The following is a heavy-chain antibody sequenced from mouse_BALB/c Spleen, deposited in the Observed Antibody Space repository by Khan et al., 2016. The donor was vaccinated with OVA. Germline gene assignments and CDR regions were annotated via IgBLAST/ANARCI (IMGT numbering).Heavy chain of an antibody. D-gene: IGHD2-1*01. V-gene: IGHV2-2*02. J-gene: IGHJ4*01. CDR3: ARTYFSYGNYGDYYAMDY. CDR2: IWSGGST. CDR1: GFSLTTYG. Sequence: QVQLKESGPGLVQPSQSLSITCTVSGFSLTTYGINWVRQSPGKGLEWLGVIWSGGSTDYNAAFISRLSISKDNSKSQVFFKMNSLQANDTAIYYCARTYFSYGNYGDYYAMDYWGQGTSGTVSS.